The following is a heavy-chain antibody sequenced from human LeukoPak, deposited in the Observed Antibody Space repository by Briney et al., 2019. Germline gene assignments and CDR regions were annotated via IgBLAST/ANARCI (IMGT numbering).Heavy chain of an antibody. Sequence: GGSLRLSCAASGFTFSSYGMHWVRQAPGKGLEGVAVISYDGSNKYYADSVKGRFTISRDNSKNTLYLQMNSLRAEGTAVYYCAKAGAGEAFDIWGQGTMVTVSS. CDR1: GFTFSSYG. D-gene: IGHD3-10*01. CDR2: ISYDGSNK. V-gene: IGHV3-30*18. CDR3: AKAGAGEAFDI. J-gene: IGHJ3*02.